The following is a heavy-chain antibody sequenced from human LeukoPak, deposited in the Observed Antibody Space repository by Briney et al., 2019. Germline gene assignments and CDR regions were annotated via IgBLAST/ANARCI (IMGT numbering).Heavy chain of an antibody. J-gene: IGHJ4*02. D-gene: IGHD6-19*01. CDR1: GFTLSTYG. CDR3: AKVYYRQGSGWSQADY. CDR2: IWHDGSNK. V-gene: IGHV3-33*06. Sequence: SGGSLRLSCAASGFTLSTYGMHWVRQAPGKGLEWVAVIWHDGSNKYYADSVKGRFSISRDNPKNTLYLQMNGLRADDTAVYYCAKVYYRQGSGWSQADYWGQGTLVTVSS.